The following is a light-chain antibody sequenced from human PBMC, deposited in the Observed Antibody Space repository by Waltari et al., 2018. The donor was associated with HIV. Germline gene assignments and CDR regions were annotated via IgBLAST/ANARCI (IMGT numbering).Light chain of an antibody. CDR1: QSLVYSDGNTY. CDR3: MQGTHWPLT. J-gene: IGKJ3*01. Sequence: DVVMTQSPLSLPVTLGQPASIPCRSSQSLVYSDGNTYLNWFHQRPGQSPRRLIYKVSSRDSGVPDRFNGSGSGTEFTLKISRVEAEDVGIYYCMQGTHWPLTFGPGTKVDIK. V-gene: IGKV2-30*01. CDR2: KVS.